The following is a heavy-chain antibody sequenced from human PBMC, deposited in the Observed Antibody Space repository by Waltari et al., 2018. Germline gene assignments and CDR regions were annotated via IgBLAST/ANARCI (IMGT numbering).Heavy chain of an antibody. J-gene: IGHJ4*02. D-gene: IGHD1-7*01. V-gene: IGHV3-48*04. Sequence: EVQLVESGGGLVQPGGSLRLSCAASESTSGSFSINWVRQAPGKGLEWVSYISSSSSTIYYADSVKGRFTISRDNAKNSLYLQMNSLRAEDTAVYYCARGLELSIAAAWGQGTLVTVSS. CDR2: ISSSSSTI. CDR3: ARGLELSIAAA. CDR1: ESTSGSFS.